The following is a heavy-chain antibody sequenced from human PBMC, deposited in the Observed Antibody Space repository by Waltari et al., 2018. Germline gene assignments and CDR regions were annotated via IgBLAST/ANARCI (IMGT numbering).Heavy chain of an antibody. Sequence: QVLLQESGPVLVKPSETLSLPCTVSGDSLSSHYWRWVRQPAGKGLEGIGRIHTSGNLNFNPSLHSRVLLSVDTSKNQYSLSLTSVTAADTAVYFCARGRGTNYSGLGTFYKGFEHWGQGILVTVSS. CDR3: ARGRGTNYSGLGTFYKGFEH. J-gene: IGHJ4*02. CDR2: IHTSGNL. CDR1: GDSLSSHY. V-gene: IGHV4-4*07. D-gene: IGHD3-10*01.